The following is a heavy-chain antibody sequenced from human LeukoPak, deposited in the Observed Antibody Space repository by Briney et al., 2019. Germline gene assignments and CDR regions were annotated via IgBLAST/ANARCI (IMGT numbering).Heavy chain of an antibody. CDR1: GGSVSSGSYY. J-gene: IGHJ4*02. CDR3: ARAPNPDFFDD. D-gene: IGHD2-8*01. Sequence: SETLSLTCTVSGGSVSSGSYYWSWIRQPPGKGLEWIGYIYYSGSTNFNPSLKSRVTISVDTSRNQFSLKLSSVTAADTAVYYCARAPNPDFFDDWGQGTLVTVSS. CDR2: IYYSGST. V-gene: IGHV4-61*01.